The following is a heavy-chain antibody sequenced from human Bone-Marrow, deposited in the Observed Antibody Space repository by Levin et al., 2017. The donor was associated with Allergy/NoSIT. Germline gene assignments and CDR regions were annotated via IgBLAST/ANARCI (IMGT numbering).Heavy chain of an antibody. CDR3: ARLRGANT. J-gene: IGHJ4*02. CDR2: INQDGSER. D-gene: IGHD3-16*01. V-gene: IGHV3-7*01. Sequence: RAGGSLRLSCVGFGFPFSSFWMSWVRQAPGKGLEWVANINQDGSERHYMDSVKGRFIISRDNAQNLVFLQLNNLRDEDTALYYCARLRGANTWGQGTMVTVSS. CDR1: GFPFSSFW.